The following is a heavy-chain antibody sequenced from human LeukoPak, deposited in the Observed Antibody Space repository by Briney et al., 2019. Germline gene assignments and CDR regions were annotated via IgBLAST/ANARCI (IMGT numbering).Heavy chain of an antibody. V-gene: IGHV1-69*05. Sequence: SVKVSCKASGGTFSSYAISWVRQAPGQGLEWMGGIIPIFGTANYAQKFQGRVTITTDESTSTAYMELSSLRSEDTAVCYCARCDDYDFWGGYRLWGQGTLVTVSS. CDR3: ARCDDYDFWGGYRL. CDR2: IIPIFGTA. CDR1: GGTFSSYA. J-gene: IGHJ4*02. D-gene: IGHD3-3*01.